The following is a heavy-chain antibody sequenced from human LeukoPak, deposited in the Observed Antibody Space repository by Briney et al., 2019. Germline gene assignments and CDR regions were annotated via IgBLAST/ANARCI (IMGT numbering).Heavy chain of an antibody. CDR3: ATDGKLELLAY. CDR2: FDPEDGET. V-gene: IGHV1-24*01. J-gene: IGHJ4*02. D-gene: IGHD1-7*01. Sequence: ASVKVSCKASGYTFSIYGFSWVRQAPGKGLEWMGGFDPEDGETIYAQKFQGRVTMTEDTSTDTAYMELSSLRSEDTAVYYCATDGKLELLAYRGQGTLVTVSS. CDR1: GYTFSIYG.